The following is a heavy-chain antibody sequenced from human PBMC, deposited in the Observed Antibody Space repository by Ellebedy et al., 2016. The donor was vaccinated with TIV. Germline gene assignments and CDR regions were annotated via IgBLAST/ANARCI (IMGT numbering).Heavy chain of an antibody. J-gene: IGHJ5*02. D-gene: IGHD3-3*01. Sequence: GESLKISCAASGFTFDDYTMHWVRQAPGKGLEWVSLISWDGGSTYYADSVKGRFTISRENAKNALFLQMDGLRVDDSAVYYCVGFGVFNLWGQGAPVTVSS. CDR2: ISWDGGST. CDR1: GFTFDDYT. V-gene: IGHV3-43*01. CDR3: VGFGVFNL.